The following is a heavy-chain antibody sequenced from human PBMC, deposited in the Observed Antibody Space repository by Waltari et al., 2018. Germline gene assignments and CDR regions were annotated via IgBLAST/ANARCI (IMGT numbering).Heavy chain of an antibody. CDR1: GFTFSSYA. CDR3: AKSSGYYYDSSGYHFDY. D-gene: IGHD3-22*01. V-gene: IGHV3-23*04. J-gene: IGHJ4*02. CDR2: ISGSGCST. Sequence: EVQLVESGGGLVEHGGSMRLSCAASGFTFSSYAMSWVRQAPGKGLEWVSAISGSGCSTYYSDSVKGRVTSSRDKSKNTLYLQMNSLRAEDTAVYYCAKSSGYYYDSSGYHFDYWGQGTLVTVSS.